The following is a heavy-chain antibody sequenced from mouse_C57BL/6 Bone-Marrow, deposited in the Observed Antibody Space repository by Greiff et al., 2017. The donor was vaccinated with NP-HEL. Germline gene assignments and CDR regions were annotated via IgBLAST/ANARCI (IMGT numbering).Heavy chain of an antibody. Sequence: EVQGVESGGDLVKPGGSLKLSCAASGFTFSSYGMSWVRQTPDKRLGWVATISSGGSYTYYPDSVKGRFTISRDNAKNTLYLQMSSLKSEDTAMYYCAITGTGAWFAYWGQGTLVTVSA. CDR2: ISSGGSYT. CDR1: GFTFSSYG. J-gene: IGHJ3*01. CDR3: AITGTGAWFAY. D-gene: IGHD4-1*01. V-gene: IGHV5-6*01.